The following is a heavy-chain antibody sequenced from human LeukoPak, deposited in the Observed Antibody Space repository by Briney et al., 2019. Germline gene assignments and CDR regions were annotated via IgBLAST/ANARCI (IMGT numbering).Heavy chain of an antibody. CDR2: INHSGST. CDR3: ARGPRRSGSYYSNYYYGMDV. V-gene: IGHV4-34*01. D-gene: IGHD3-10*01. Sequence: SETLSLTCAVYGGSFSGYYWSWIRQPPGKGLEWIGEINHSGSTNYNPSLKSRVTISVGTSKNQFSLKLSSVTAADTAVYYCARGPRRSGSYYSNYYYGMDVWGQGTTVTVSS. J-gene: IGHJ6*02. CDR1: GGSFSGYY.